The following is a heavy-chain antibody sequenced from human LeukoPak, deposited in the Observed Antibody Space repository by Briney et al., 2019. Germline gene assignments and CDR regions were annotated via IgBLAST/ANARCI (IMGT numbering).Heavy chain of an antibody. J-gene: IGHJ4*02. Sequence: PSGTLSLTCTVSGGSINSYYWSWIRQPPGKGLEWIGYIYYSGSTNYNPSLKSRVTISVDTSKNQFSLRLSSVTAADTAVYYCARVTGYMTEDYFDYWGQGTLITVSS. CDR3: ARVTGYMTEDYFDY. CDR1: GGSINSYY. V-gene: IGHV4-59*01. CDR2: IYYSGST. D-gene: IGHD6-13*01.